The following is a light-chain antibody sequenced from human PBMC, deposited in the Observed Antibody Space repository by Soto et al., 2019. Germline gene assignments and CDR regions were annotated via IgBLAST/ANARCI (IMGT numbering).Light chain of an antibody. J-gene: IGKJ4*01. CDR2: DAS. V-gene: IGKV3-11*01. CDR3: QQRSNWPLT. Sequence: EIVLTQSPATLSLSPGERATLSCRASQSVSSYLAWYQQKPGQAPRLLIYDASNRATGVPARFSGSGSGTDSTLTISSLEPEDFAVYYCQQRSNWPLTFGGGTTLEIK. CDR1: QSVSSY.